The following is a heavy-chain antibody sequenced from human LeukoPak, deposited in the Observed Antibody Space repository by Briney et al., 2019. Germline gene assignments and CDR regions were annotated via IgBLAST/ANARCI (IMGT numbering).Heavy chain of an antibody. Sequence: GGSLRLSCAASGFTFSSYWMNWVRQAPGKGLVWVSRIASDGSSTTYADSVKGRFTISRDNSKNTLYLQMNSLRAEDAAVYYCARGLVGDDFWSGLPSTFDYWGQGTLVTVSS. D-gene: IGHD3-3*01. CDR2: IASDGSST. V-gene: IGHV3-74*01. CDR1: GFTFSSYW. J-gene: IGHJ4*02. CDR3: ARGLVGDDFWSGLPSTFDY.